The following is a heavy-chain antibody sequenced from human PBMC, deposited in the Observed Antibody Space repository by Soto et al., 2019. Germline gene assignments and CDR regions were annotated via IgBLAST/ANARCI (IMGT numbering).Heavy chain of an antibody. J-gene: IGHJ4*02. CDR3: AKDIGLCIAVADY. CDR2: ISWNSGSI. CDR1: GFTFDDYA. V-gene: IGHV3-9*01. D-gene: IGHD6-19*01. Sequence: EVQLVESGGGLVQPGRSLRLSCAASGFTFDDYAMHWVRQAPGKGLEWVSGISWNSGSIGYADSVKGRFTISRDNAKNSLYLQMNSLRAEDTALYYCAKDIGLCIAVADYWGQGTLVTVSS.